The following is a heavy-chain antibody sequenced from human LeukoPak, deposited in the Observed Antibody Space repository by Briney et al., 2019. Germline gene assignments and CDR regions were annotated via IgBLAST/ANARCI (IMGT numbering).Heavy chain of an antibody. V-gene: IGHV3-33*01. Sequence: GGSLRLSCAASGFTFSSYGMHWVRQAPGKGLEWVAVIWYDGSNKYYADSVKGRFTISRDNSKNTLYLQMNSLRAEDTAVYYCAGVHSSGWYAFWHYYGMDVWGQGTTVTVSS. J-gene: IGHJ6*02. D-gene: IGHD6-19*01. CDR1: GFTFSSYG. CDR2: IWYDGSNK. CDR3: AGVHSSGWYAFWHYYGMDV.